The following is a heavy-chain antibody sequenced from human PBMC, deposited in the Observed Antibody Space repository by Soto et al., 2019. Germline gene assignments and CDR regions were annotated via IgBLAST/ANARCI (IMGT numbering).Heavy chain of an antibody. D-gene: IGHD3-10*01. CDR3: AIGYYYGSLSYHSRAYYYYGMDV. Sequence: QVQLVQSGAEVKKPGSSVKVSCKASGGTFSSYAISWVRQAPGQGLEWMGGIIPIFGTANYAQKFQGRVTITADERTSTAYMELSSLRSEDTAVYYFAIGYYYGSLSYHSRAYYYYGMDVWGPGTTVTGSS. CDR1: GGTFSSYA. V-gene: IGHV1-69*01. CDR2: IIPIFGTA. J-gene: IGHJ6*01.